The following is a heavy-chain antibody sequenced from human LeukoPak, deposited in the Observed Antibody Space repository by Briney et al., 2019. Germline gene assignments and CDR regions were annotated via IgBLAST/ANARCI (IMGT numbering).Heavy chain of an antibody. Sequence: GGSLRLSCATSGFPFSDFSMSWVRQAPGKGLELISTTNSGGTSTYYAESVKGRFTISRDNSKNTLYLQMSSLRVEDTAVYYCAKQSYARSLGEGGPGTLVSVSS. J-gene: IGHJ4*02. D-gene: IGHD2-8*01. CDR2: TNSGGTST. CDR1: GFPFSDFS. V-gene: IGHV3-23*01. CDR3: AKQSYARSLGE.